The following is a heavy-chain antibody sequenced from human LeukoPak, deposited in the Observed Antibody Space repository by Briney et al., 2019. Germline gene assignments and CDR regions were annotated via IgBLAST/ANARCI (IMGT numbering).Heavy chain of an antibody. CDR3: AREGTYGSGRY. CDR1: GYSISSGYS. CDR2: IYHSGST. Sequence: SETLSLTCTVSGYSISSGYSWGWIRQPPGKGLEWIGSIYHSGSTNYNPSLKSRVTISVNTSKNQFSLKLSSVTAADTAVYYCAREGTYGSGRYWGQGTLVTVSS. V-gene: IGHV4-38-2*02. J-gene: IGHJ4*02. D-gene: IGHD3-10*01.